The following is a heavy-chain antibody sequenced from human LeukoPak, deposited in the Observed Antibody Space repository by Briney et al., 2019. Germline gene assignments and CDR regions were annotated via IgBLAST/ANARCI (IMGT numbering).Heavy chain of an antibody. CDR3: AGEYSSSSRAFDI. CDR1: GYSISSGYY. J-gene: IGHJ3*02. Sequence: PSETLSLTCAVSGYSISSGYYWGWIRQPPGNGLGWIGSIYHNGNTYYKPSLKSRVTISVDTSKNQFSLKLSSVTAADTVVSYCAGEYSSSSRAFDIWGQGKMVTVSS. D-gene: IGHD6-6*01. V-gene: IGHV4-38-2*02. CDR2: IYHNGNT.